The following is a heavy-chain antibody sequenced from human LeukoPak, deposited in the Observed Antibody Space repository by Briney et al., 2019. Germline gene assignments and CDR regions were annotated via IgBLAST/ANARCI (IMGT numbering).Heavy chain of an antibody. CDR1: GGSISSSSYY. V-gene: IGHV4-39*07. Sequence: SETLSLTCTVSGGSISSSSYYWGWIRQPPGKGLEWIGSIYYSGSTYYNPSLKSRVTISVDTSKNQFSLKLSSVTAADTAVYYCAREPGMGYSSSWLYYYYMDVWGKGTTVTVSS. CDR3: AREPGMGYSSSWLYYYYMDV. CDR2: IYYSGST. D-gene: IGHD6-13*01. J-gene: IGHJ6*03.